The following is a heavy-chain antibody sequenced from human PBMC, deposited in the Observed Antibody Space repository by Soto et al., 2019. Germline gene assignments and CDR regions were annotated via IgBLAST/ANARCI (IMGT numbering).Heavy chain of an antibody. CDR2: ISSSSTYI. J-gene: IGHJ6*02. V-gene: IGHV3-21*06. Sequence: TYSMNWVRQAPGKGLEWVSSISSSSTYIYYADSVKGRFTISRDNAKNSVYLQMDSLRAEDTAVYYCARPRNDCSGRRCYSQYYPGMDVWGQGTTVTVSS. D-gene: IGHD2-15*01. CDR3: ARPRNDCSGRRCYSQYYPGMDV. CDR1: TYS.